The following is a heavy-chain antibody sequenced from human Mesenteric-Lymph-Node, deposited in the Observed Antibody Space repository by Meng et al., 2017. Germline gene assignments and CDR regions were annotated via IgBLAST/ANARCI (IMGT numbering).Heavy chain of an antibody. CDR1: GFTFSDTW. V-gene: IGHV3-15*01. Sequence: GESLKISCTASGFTFSDTWMSWVRQAPGKGLEWVGRIKSKTTGGTADYAAPVTGRFTISRDDSKNTLFLQLNSLKTEDTAVYYCACPNYYGSGTLDYWGQGTLVTVSS. CDR3: ACPNYYGSGTLDY. D-gene: IGHD3-10*01. J-gene: IGHJ4*02. CDR2: IKSKTTGGTA.